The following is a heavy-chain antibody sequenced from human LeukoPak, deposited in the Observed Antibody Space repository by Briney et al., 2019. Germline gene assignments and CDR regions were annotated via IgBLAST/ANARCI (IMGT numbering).Heavy chain of an antibody. D-gene: IGHD4-23*01. CDR1: GGSISSGGYY. Sequence: SQTLSLTCTVSGGSISSGGYYWSWIRQHPGKGLEWIGYIYYSGSTYYNPSLKSRVTISVDTSKNQFSLKLSSVTAADTAVYYCVRLSVVSPHRYFDLWGRGTLVTVSS. V-gene: IGHV4-31*03. J-gene: IGHJ2*01. CDR3: VRLSVVSPHRYFDL. CDR2: IYYSGST.